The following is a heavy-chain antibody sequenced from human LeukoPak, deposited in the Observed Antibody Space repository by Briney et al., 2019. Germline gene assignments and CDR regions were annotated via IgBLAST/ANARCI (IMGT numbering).Heavy chain of an antibody. CDR2: VYSTGNT. V-gene: IGHV4-39*01. J-gene: IGHJ5*02. CDR3: ARRKYGVGFDP. Sequence: PSETLSLTCTVSGGSITSDIYYWGWIRQPPGKGLEWIGCVYSTGNTFYNPSLKSRVTMSVDTSRNQFSLKLSSVTAADTAVYYCARRKYGVGFDPWGQGTPVTVSS. D-gene: IGHD2-8*01. CDR1: GGSITSDIYY.